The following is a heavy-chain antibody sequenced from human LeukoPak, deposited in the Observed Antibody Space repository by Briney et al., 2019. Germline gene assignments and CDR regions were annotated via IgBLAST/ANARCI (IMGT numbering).Heavy chain of an antibody. CDR1: GYTFTGYY. V-gene: IGHV1-2*06. CDR2: INPKSGGT. CDR3: AASIALTGNFFDY. J-gene: IGHJ4*02. D-gene: IGHD6-19*01. Sequence: ASVKVSCKTSGYTFTGYYMHWVRLAPGQGLEWMGRINPKSGGTDYARKFQGRVTMTRDTSISTAYMELSRLRSDDTAVYYCAASIALTGNFFDYWGQGTLVTVSS.